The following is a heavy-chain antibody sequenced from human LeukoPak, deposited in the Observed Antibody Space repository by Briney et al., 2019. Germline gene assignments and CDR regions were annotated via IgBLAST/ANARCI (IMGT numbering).Heavy chain of an antibody. Sequence: ASVKVSCKASGYTFTGYYMHWVRQAPGQGLEWMGWINPNSGGTNYAQKSQGRVTMTRDTSISTAYMELSRLRSDDTAVYYCARRQCSGGSCYQFDYWGQGTLVTVSS. CDR3: ARRQCSGGSCYQFDY. J-gene: IGHJ4*02. CDR2: INPNSGGT. D-gene: IGHD2-15*01. CDR1: GYTFTGYY. V-gene: IGHV1-2*02.